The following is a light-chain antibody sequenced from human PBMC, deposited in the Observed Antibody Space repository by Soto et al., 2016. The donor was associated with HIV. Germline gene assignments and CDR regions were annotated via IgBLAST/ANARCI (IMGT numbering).Light chain of an antibody. Sequence: SYELTQPPSVSVSPGQTARITCSGDALPKQYAYCYQQKPGQAPVLVIYKDTERSSGIPERFSGSSSGTTVTLTISGVQAEDEADYYCQSADSSGTYLFGGGTKLTVL. J-gene: IGLJ2*01. V-gene: IGLV3-25*03. CDR2: KDT. CDR3: QSADSSGTYL. CDR1: ALPKQY.